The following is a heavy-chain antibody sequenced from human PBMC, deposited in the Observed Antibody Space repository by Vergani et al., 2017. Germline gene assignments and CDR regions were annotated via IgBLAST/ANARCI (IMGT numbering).Heavy chain of an antibody. CDR3: ARERGVKYYDSSGYIGFDP. D-gene: IGHD3-22*01. J-gene: IGHJ5*02. V-gene: IGHV4-31*03. CDR1: GGSISSGGYY. CDR2: IYYSGST. Sequence: QVQLQESGPGLVKPSQTLSLTCTVSGGSISSGGYYWSWIRQHPGKGLEWIGYIYYSGSTYYNPSLKSRVTISVDTSKSQFSLKLSSVTAADTAVYYCARERGVKYYDSSGYIGFDPWGQGTLVTVSS.